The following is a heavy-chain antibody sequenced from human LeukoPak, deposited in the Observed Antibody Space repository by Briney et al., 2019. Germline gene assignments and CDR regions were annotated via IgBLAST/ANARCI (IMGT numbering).Heavy chain of an antibody. V-gene: IGHV3-48*01. J-gene: IGHJ3*02. D-gene: IGHD1-1*01. CDR3: ARVLLERPGIDSFDM. Sequence: GGSLRLSCGASGFRLGSYSMDWVRKAPGKGLEWVSHINSGSSTIYYADSVKGRFTISRDNAGNSLYLQMNSLRAEDTAVYYCARVLLERPGIDSFDMWGQGTMVTVSS. CDR2: INSGSSTI. CDR1: GFRLGSYS.